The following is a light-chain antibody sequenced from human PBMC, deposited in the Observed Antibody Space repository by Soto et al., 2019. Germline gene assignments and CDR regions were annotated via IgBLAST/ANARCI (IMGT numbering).Light chain of an antibody. Sequence: QSVLTQPASVSGSPGQSITISCSGTSSDIGNANFVSWYQQHSGNAPKLLIYEVSKRPSGVSGRFSGSKSGNTASLTISGLQADDEADYYCCSYAGRVNFLFGGGTKVTVL. CDR2: EVS. J-gene: IGLJ3*02. CDR1: SSDIGNANF. V-gene: IGLV2-23*02. CDR3: CSYAGRVNFL.